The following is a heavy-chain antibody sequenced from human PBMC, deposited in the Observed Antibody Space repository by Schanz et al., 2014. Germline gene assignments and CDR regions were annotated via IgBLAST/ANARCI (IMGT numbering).Heavy chain of an antibody. CDR3: ARWFLIRGVILDS. V-gene: IGHV3-23*01. CDR2: IGVDGTTT. Sequence: EVQLLESGGGLVQPGGSLRLSCAASGFMFSSYGMHWVRQAPGKGLEWVSVIGVDGTTTYYADSVKGRFTISRDNSRDTVYLQMNSLRADDTAMYYCARWFLIRGVILDSWGQGTLVTVSS. J-gene: IGHJ4*02. CDR1: GFMFSSYG. D-gene: IGHD3-10*01.